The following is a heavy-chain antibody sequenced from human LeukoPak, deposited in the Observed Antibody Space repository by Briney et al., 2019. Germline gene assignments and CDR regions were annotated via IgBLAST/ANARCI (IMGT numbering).Heavy chain of an antibody. CDR1: GYTFTSYY. CDR2: INPSGGST. D-gene: IGHD3-10*01. V-gene: IGHV1-46*03. Sequence: ASVKVSCKASGYTFTSYYMHWVRQAPGQGLEWKGIINPSGGSTSYAQKFQGRVTMTRDTSTSTVYMELSSLRSEDTAVYYCARDPVREFGELLYDAFDIWGQGTMVTVSS. CDR3: ARDPVREFGELLYDAFDI. J-gene: IGHJ3*02.